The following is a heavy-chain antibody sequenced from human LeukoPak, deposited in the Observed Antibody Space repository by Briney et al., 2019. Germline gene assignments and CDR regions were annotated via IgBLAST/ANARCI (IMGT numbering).Heavy chain of an antibody. CDR1: GGSISSYY. CDR3: ARELSGYDYYYYYYMDV. CDR2: IYYSGST. V-gene: IGHV4-59*01. J-gene: IGHJ6*03. Sequence: PSETLSLTCTVSGGSISSYYWSWIRQPPGKGLEWIGYIYYSGSTNYNPSLKSRVTISVDTSKNQFSLKLSFVTAADTAVYYCARELSGYDYYYYYYMDVWGKGTTVTVSS. D-gene: IGHD5-12*01.